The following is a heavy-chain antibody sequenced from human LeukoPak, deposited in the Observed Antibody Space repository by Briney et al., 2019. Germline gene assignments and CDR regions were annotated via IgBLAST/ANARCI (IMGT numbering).Heavy chain of an antibody. CDR3: ARLLPDTAMVYYDY. J-gene: IGHJ4*02. CDR1: GGSISSYY. V-gene: IGHV4-59*08. CDR2: IYYSGST. D-gene: IGHD5-18*01. Sequence: SETLSLTCTVSGGSISSYYWSWIRQPPGKGLEWIGYIYYSGSTNYNPSLKSRVTISVDTSKNQFSLKLSSVTAADTAVYHCARLLPDTAMVYYDYWGQGTLVTVSS.